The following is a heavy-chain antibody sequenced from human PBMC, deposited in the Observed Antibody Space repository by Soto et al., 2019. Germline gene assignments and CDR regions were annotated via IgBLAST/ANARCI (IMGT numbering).Heavy chain of an antibody. CDR2: IIPIFGTA. D-gene: IGHD2-15*01. J-gene: IGHJ6*02. V-gene: IGHV1-69*06. CDR3: ARADIVVVLAATKDYHYGIDV. Sequence: SVKVSCKASGGTFSSYAISWVRQAPGQGLEWMGGIIPIFGTANYAQKFQGRVTITADKSTSTAYMELSSLRSEDTAVYYCARADIVVVLAATKDYHYGIDVWGQGTTVTVSS. CDR1: GGTFSSYA.